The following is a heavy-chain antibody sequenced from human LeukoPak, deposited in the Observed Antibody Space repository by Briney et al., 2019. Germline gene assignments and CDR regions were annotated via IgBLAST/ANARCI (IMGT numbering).Heavy chain of an antibody. CDR2: ISSNPGTT. D-gene: IGHD5-18*01. V-gene: IGHV3-48*02. J-gene: IGHJ6*02. CDR3: ARVGGYNYAQEGYYYFGMDV. Sequence: PGGSLRLSCAASGFIFSAYSMDWVRQAPGKGLEWVSYISSNPGTTYYADSVKGRFTISRDNAKSSLYLQLNSLRDEDTAVYYCARVGGYNYAQEGYYYFGMDVWGQGTTVTVSS. CDR1: GFIFSAYS.